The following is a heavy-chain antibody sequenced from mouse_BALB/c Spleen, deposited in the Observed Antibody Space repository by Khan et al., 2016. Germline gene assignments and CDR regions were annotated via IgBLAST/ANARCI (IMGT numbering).Heavy chain of an antibody. V-gene: IGHV1-76*01. CDR3: ARGGGNSDY. Sequence: QVQLQQSGAELARPGASVKLSCKASGYTFTDYYINWVKPRTGQGLEWIGEIYPGSDNIYYNERFKGKATLTADKSSSTPYMQLSSLPYEASAVXFCARGGGNSDYWGQGTTLTVSS. J-gene: IGHJ2*01. CDR1: GYTFTDYY. D-gene: IGHD2-1*01. CDR2: IYPGSDNI.